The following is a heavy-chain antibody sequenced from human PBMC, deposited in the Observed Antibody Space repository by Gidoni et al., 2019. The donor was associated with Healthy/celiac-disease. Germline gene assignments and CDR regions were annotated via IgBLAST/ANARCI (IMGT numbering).Heavy chain of an antibody. CDR3: AKDPGLNWYFDL. J-gene: IGHJ2*01. CDR1: GFTFSSYA. Sequence: EVQLLESGGGLVQPWGCLRLSCAASGFTFSSYAMCWVRQAPGKGMEWVSAIMGSGGSTYYADSVKGRFTIFRDNSKNTLYLQMNSLRAEDTAVYYCAKDPGLNWYFDLWGRGTLVTVSS. V-gene: IGHV3-23*01. CDR2: IMGSGGST.